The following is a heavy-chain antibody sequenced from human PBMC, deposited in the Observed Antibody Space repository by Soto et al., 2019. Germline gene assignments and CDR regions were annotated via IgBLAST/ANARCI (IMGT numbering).Heavy chain of an antibody. CDR2: ISAYNGNT. D-gene: IGHD6-19*01. Sequence: QVQLVQSGAEVKKPGASVKVSCKASGYTFTSYGISWVRQAPGQGLEWMGWISAYNGNTNYAQKLQGRVTMTTDTSTSTAYMELRSLRSVDTAVYYCARRGAGYSSGWYELLGLDYWGQGTLVTVSS. CDR3: ARRGAGYSSGWYELLGLDY. J-gene: IGHJ4*02. CDR1: GYTFTSYG. V-gene: IGHV1-18*01.